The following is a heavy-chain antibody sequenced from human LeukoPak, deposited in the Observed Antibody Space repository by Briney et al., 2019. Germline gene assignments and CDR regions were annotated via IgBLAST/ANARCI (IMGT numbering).Heavy chain of an antibody. CDR1: GGSISSGAYY. Sequence: SETLSLTCTVSGGSISSGAYYWSWIRQHSGRGLEWIGYIYDSGSTYYNPSLKSRVTMSVDTSKNHFSLKLSSVTAADTAVYYCARITMIVVVIDYWGQGTLVTVCS. CDR3: ARITMIVVVIDY. D-gene: IGHD3-22*01. J-gene: IGHJ4*02. CDR2: IYDSGST. V-gene: IGHV4-31*03.